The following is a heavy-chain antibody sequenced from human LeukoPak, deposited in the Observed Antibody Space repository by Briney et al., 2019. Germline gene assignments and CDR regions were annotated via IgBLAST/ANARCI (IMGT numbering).Heavy chain of an antibody. J-gene: IGHJ3*02. Sequence: PGGSLRLSCAASGFTFSTYAMSWVRQAPGKGLEWVSVISNSGTNTYYTDSVKGRFTISRDNSKNTLYLQMNSLRAEDTAVYYCASFLHDILTAIGGGPDDDVFDIWGQGTMVTVFS. D-gene: IGHD3-9*01. CDR3: ASFLHDILTAIGGGPDDDVFDI. CDR1: GFTFSTYA. V-gene: IGHV3-23*01. CDR2: ISNSGTNT.